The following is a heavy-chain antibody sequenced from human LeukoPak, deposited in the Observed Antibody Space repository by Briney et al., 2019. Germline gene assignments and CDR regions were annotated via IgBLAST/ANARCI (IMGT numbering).Heavy chain of an antibody. J-gene: IGHJ4*02. CDR2: IYTSGGT. Sequence: SETLSLTCTVSGGSISSYYWSWIRQPAGKGLEWIGRIYTSGGTKYNPSLKSRVTMSVDTSKNQFSLKLRSVTAADTAVYYCARGVFYYDSSGRGYYFDYWGQGTLVTVSS. CDR1: GGSISSYY. D-gene: IGHD3-22*01. CDR3: ARGVFYYDSSGRGYYFDY. V-gene: IGHV4-4*07.